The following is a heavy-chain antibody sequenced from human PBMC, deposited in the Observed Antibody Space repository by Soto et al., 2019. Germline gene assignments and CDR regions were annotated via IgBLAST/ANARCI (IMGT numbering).Heavy chain of an antibody. CDR2: IYYSGST. J-gene: IGHJ6*02. D-gene: IGHD3-9*01. CDR3: ARHGEIGTYDILTGSLEYYYYGMDV. CDR1: DGSISSSSYY. V-gene: IGHV4-39*01. Sequence: SQTLSLTCTVFDGSISSSSYYWGWIRQPPGKGLEWIGSIYYSGSTYYNPSLKSRVTISVDTSKNQFSLKLSSVTAADTAVYYCARHGEIGTYDILTGSLEYYYYGMDVWGQGTTVTVSS.